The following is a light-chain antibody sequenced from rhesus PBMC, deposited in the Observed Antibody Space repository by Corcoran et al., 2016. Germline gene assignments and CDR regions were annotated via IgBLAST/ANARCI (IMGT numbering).Light chain of an antibody. CDR3: SSYAGSNTYV. Sequence: QAALTQPRSVSGSPGQSVTISCPGTSSDIGGYNYVSWYQHHPGTAPKLMIYEVSKRPSGVSDRFSGSKSGNTASLTISGLQTEDEADYYCSSYAGSNTYVFGSGTKLTVL. V-gene: IGLV2-32*02. CDR1: SSDIGGYNY. CDR2: EVS. J-gene: IGLJ6*01.